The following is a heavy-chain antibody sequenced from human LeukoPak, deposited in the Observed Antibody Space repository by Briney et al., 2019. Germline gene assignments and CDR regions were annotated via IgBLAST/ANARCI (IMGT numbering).Heavy chain of an antibody. CDR1: GFTFSSYW. CDR2: IKQDGSEK. CDR3: ASKAGSSGYSSGWINY. J-gene: IGHJ4*02. Sequence: PGGSLRLSCAASGFTFSSYWMSWVRQAPGKGLEWVANIKQDGSEKYYVDSVKGRFTISRDNAKNSLSLQMNSLRAEDTAVYYCASKAGSSGYSSGWINYWGQGTLVTVSS. D-gene: IGHD6-19*01. V-gene: IGHV3-7*01.